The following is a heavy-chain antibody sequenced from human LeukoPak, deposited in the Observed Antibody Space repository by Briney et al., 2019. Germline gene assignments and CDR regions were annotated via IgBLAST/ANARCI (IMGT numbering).Heavy chain of an antibody. CDR2: IKHDGSVK. J-gene: IGHJ4*02. CDR3: AGGVSY. CDR1: GFSFSTFW. Sequence: PGGSLRLSCTASGFSFSTFWMNWVRQAPGKGLEWVANIKHDGSVKYYVDSVKGRFNIPRDNAMQSLYLQMNSLRAEDTAVYYCAGGVSYWGRGTLVTVSS. V-gene: IGHV3-7*04.